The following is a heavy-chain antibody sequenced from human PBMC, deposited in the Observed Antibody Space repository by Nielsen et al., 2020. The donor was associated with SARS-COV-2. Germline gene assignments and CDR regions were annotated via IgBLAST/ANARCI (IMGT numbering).Heavy chain of an antibody. CDR2: IGVSGGGT. V-gene: IGHV3-23*01. Sequence: GESLKISCAASGFTFTNYGMNWVRQAPGKGLEWVSTIGVSGGGTYYADSLKGRFTISRDNSKNTLYLQMNSLGADDTAIYYCTRRVAGGTMDVWGQGTTVTVSS. CDR3: TRRVAGGTMDV. J-gene: IGHJ6*02. D-gene: IGHD6-19*01. CDR1: GFTFTNYG.